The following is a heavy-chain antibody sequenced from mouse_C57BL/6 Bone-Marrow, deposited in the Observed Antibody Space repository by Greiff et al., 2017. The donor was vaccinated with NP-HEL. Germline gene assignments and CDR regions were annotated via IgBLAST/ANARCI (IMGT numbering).Heavy chain of an antibody. D-gene: IGHD2-3*01. CDR2: IYPGGGYT. V-gene: IGHV1-63*01. Sequence: LQESGAELVRPGTSVKMSCKASGYTFTNYWIGWAKQRPGHGLEWIGDIYPGGGYTNYNEKFKGKATLTADKSSSTAYMQFSSLTSEDSAIYYCARRDGYYPAWFAYWGQGTLVTVSA. J-gene: IGHJ3*01. CDR1: GYTFTNYW. CDR3: ARRDGYYPAWFAY.